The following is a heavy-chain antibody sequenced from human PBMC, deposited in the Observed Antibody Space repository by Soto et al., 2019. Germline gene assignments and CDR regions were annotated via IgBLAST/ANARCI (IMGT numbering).Heavy chain of an antibody. CDR1: GGSFSGYY. Sequence: PSETLSLTCAVYGGSFSGYYWSWIRQPPGKGLEWIGEINHSGSTNYNPSLKSRVTIPVDTSKNQFSLKLSSVTAADTAVYYCARVPRGYYDVSGYYFNPWGQGTLVTVSS. V-gene: IGHV4-34*01. CDR2: INHSGST. D-gene: IGHD3-22*01. J-gene: IGHJ5*02. CDR3: ARVPRGYYDVSGYYFNP.